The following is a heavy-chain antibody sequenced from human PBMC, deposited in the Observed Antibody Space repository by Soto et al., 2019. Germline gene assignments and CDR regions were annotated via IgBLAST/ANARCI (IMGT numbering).Heavy chain of an antibody. CDR3: ARESSSSSIHYYGMDV. D-gene: IGHD6-6*01. Sequence: AASVKVSCKASGYTFTGYYMHWVRQAPGQGLEWMGWINPNSGGTNYAQKFQGRVTMTRDTSISTAYMELSRLRSDDTAVYYCARESSSSSIHYYGMDVWGQGTTVTVSS. V-gene: IGHV1-2*02. J-gene: IGHJ6*02. CDR1: GYTFTGYY. CDR2: INPNSGGT.